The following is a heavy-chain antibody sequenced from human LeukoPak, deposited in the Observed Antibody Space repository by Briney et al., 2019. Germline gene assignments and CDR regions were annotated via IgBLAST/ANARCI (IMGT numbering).Heavy chain of an antibody. V-gene: IGHV4-4*09. CDR2: VYLSGST. CDR3: ARSAFYYYYMDV. J-gene: IGHJ6*03. Sequence: KTSETLSLTCTISGGFISTYYWSWIRQAPGEGLEWLGHVYLSGSTSYSPSLKSRVTISLDTSKNQFSLNLNSVTAADTAVYYCARSAFYYYYMDVWGKGTTVTVSS. CDR1: GGFISTYY.